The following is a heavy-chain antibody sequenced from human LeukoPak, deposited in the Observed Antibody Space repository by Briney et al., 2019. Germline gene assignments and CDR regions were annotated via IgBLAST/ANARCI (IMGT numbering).Heavy chain of an antibody. CDR3: ARVPKYSSSWSTLGEYYMDV. CDR2: IYHSGST. J-gene: IGHJ6*03. V-gene: IGHV4-38-2*02. CDR1: GYSISSGYY. D-gene: IGHD6-13*01. Sequence: SETLPLTCTVSGYSISSGYYWGWIRQPPGKGLEWIGSIYHSGSTYYNPSLKSRVTISVDTSKNQFSLKLSSVTAADTAVYYCARVPKYSSSWSTLGEYYMDVWGKGTTVTVSS.